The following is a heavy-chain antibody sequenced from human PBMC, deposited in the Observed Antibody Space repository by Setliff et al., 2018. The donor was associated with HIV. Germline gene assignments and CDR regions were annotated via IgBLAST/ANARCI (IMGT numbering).Heavy chain of an antibody. CDR3: ARQGLTMNRGVPAPILYYFDY. J-gene: IGHJ4*02. CDR2: MYYRGTT. CDR1: GGSIVSSSYY. Sequence: PSETLSLTCTVSGGSIVSSSYYWGWIRQPPGKGLEWIGTMYYRGTTYNNPSLKSRVTFSADTSKNQFSLNLTSVTATDTAVYYCARQGLTMNRGVPAPILYYFDYWGPGILVTVSS. V-gene: IGHV4-39*01. D-gene: IGHD3-10*01.